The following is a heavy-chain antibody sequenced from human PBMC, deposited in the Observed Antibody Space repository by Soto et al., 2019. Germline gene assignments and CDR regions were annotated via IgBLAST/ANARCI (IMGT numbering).Heavy chain of an antibody. J-gene: IGHJ3*02. Sequence: QVQLQESGPRLVKPSGTLSLTCAVSGGSISSTYWWNWVRQPPGKGLEWIGETDDSGNTNYNPSLKGRVTISVDKSKKLFYLKLSSMTAADTAVYYCAREQRRFWSGYQRVFAAFDMWGQGTMVSVSS. CDR2: TDDSGNT. V-gene: IGHV4-4*02. D-gene: IGHD3-3*01. CDR1: GGSISSTYW. CDR3: AREQRRFWSGYQRVFAAFDM.